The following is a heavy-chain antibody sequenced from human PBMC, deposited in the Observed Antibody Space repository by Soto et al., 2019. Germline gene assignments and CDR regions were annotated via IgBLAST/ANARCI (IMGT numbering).Heavy chain of an antibody. Sequence: QVQLVQSGAEVKKPGASVKVSCKASGYTFTTYDMHWVRQAPGQGLEWMGIINPSGGRTTYAQKIQGRVTVTRDTSTSTVYMELSSLRSEDTAVYYCARRGYYYYAMDVWGQGTTVTVSS. J-gene: IGHJ6*02. V-gene: IGHV1-46*01. D-gene: IGHD6-13*01. CDR2: INPSGGRT. CDR3: ARRGYYYYAMDV. CDR1: GYTFTTYD.